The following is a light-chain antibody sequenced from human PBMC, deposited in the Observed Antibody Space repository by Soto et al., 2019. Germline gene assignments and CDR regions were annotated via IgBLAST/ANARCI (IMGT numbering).Light chain of an antibody. CDR3: QHYVNWPLT. CDR1: RGISST. CDR2: DTS. Sequence: EVVMTQSPATLSVSPGERATLSCRASRGISSTLAWYQQKPGQTPRLLIYDTSTRATGVPARFIGSASGTEFTLTITSLQSEDFAVYYCQHYVNWPLTFGGGTRVENK. V-gene: IGKV3-15*01. J-gene: IGKJ4*01.